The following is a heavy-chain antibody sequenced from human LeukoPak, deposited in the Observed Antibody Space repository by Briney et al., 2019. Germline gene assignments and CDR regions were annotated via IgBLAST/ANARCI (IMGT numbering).Heavy chain of an antibody. CDR2: IYYSDNT. V-gene: IGHV4-39*02. CDR1: GGSIRSSSYY. D-gene: IGHD3-16*01. Sequence: PSETLSLTCTVSGGSIRSSSYYWGWIRQPPGKGLEWIGSIYYSDNTYYNPSLKSRVTISVDTSKNQFSLRLSSVTAADTAVYYCAKEQLNAHQITIDYWGQGTLVTVSS. J-gene: IGHJ4*02. CDR3: AKEQLNAHQITIDY.